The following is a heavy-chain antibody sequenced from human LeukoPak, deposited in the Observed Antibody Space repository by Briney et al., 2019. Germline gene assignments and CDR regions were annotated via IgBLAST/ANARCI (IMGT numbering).Heavy chain of an antibody. V-gene: IGHV3-23*01. CDR3: SKYHHKLAVAANDAFDI. CDR1: GFTFSSYA. CDR2: ISCSGGST. D-gene: IGHD6-19*01. Sequence: GGSLRLSCAASGFTFSSYAMRWVRQAPGKGLEWVSAISCSGGSTYYADSVKGRFTISRDNAKNTLYLQMTSLRAEDTAVYYCSKYHHKLAVAANDAFDIWGQGTMVTVSS. J-gene: IGHJ3*02.